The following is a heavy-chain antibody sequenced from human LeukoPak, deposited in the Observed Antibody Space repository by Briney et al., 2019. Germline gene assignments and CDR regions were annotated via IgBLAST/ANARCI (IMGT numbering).Heavy chain of an antibody. V-gene: IGHV3-74*01. CDR3: AKGGTTLSDY. J-gene: IGHJ4*02. CDR1: GFTFSSYW. D-gene: IGHD1-7*01. Sequence: PGGSLRLSCAASGFTFSSYWMHWVRQAPGKGLVWVSRINSDGTSASYADSVKGRFTISRDNAKNTLYLQMNSPRAEDTAVYYCAKGGTTLSDYWGQGTLVTVSS. CDR2: INSDGTSA.